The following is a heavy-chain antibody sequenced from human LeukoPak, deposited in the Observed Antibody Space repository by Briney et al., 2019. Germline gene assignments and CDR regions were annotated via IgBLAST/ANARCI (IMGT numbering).Heavy chain of an antibody. Sequence: SVTVSFKASGGTFIIYAISWVRQAPGQGLEWMGGIIPIFGTANYAQKFQGRVTITADKSTSTAYMELSSLRSEDTAVYYCAREFYSYGLDYWGQGTLVTVSS. V-gene: IGHV1-69*06. CDR2: IIPIFGTA. CDR3: AREFYSYGLDY. D-gene: IGHD5-18*01. J-gene: IGHJ4*02. CDR1: GGTFIIYA.